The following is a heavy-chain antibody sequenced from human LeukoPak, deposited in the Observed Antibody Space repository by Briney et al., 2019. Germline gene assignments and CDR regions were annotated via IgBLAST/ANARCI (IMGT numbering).Heavy chain of an antibody. J-gene: IGHJ3*02. CDR3: AKDSTTVTTSMGEAFDI. D-gene: IGHD4-17*01. V-gene: IGHV3-30*18. Sequence: VGALRLSCAPSGLSFSSYGMQWVRQAPGKGLEWVAVISYDGSNKYYTDSVKGRFTISRDNSKNTLYLQMNSLRAEDTAVYYCAKDSTTVTTSMGEAFDIWGQGTMVTVSS. CDR2: ISYDGSNK. CDR1: GLSFSSYG.